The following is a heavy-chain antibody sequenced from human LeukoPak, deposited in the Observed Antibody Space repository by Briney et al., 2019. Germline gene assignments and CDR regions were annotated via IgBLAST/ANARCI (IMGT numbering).Heavy chain of an antibody. CDR1: GYSYTTYW. D-gene: IGHD3-16*01. CDR2: IYPADSVA. Sequence: GESLKISCKASGYSYTTYWIGWVRQMPGKGLEWMGIIYPADSVAKYSPSFQGQATISANKSISTAYLQWSSLKASDTAMYYCARLNDNWFDPWGQGTLVTVSS. CDR3: ARLNDNWFDP. J-gene: IGHJ5*02. V-gene: IGHV5-51*01.